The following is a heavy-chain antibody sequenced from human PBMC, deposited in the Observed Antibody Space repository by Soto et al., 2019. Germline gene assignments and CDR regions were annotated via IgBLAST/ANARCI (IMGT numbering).Heavy chain of an antibody. D-gene: IGHD3-10*01. CDR3: AVAKGSGSYYTPVDYYGMDV. Sequence: PGESLKISCKGSGYSFTSYWIGWVRQMPGKGLEWMGIIYPGDSDTRYSPSFQGQVTISADKSISTAYLQWSSLKASDTAMYYCAVAKGSGSYYTPVDYYGMDVWGQGTTVTVSS. J-gene: IGHJ6*02. CDR1: GYSFTSYW. V-gene: IGHV5-51*01. CDR2: IYPGDSDT.